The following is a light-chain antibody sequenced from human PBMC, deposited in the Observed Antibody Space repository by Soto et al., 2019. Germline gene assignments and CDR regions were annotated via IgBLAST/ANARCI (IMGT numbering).Light chain of an antibody. CDR2: DAS. V-gene: IGKV3-11*01. CDR1: QSISSH. CDR3: QQRSTWPLT. J-gene: IGKJ4*01. Sequence: EIVLTQSPATLSLSPGERAALSCRATQSISSHLSWYQQKPGHAPRLLIYDASNRATGIPSRFSGSGSGTDFTLTISSLEPEDFAVYYCQQRSTWPLTFGGGTKVEIK.